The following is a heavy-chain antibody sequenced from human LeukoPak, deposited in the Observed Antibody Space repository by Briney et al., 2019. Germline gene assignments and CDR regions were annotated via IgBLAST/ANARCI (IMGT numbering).Heavy chain of an antibody. V-gene: IGHV3-53*01. J-gene: IGHJ4*02. CDR2: IYSGGST. CDR1: GFTVSSNY. CDR3: ARLAVVVAAYLDY. D-gene: IGHD2-15*01. Sequence: PGGSLRLSCAASGFTVSSNYMSWVRQAPGKGLEWVSVIYSGGSTYYADSVKGRFTISRDNSKNTLYLQMNSLRAEDTAVYYCARLAVVVAAYLDYWGQGTLVTVSS.